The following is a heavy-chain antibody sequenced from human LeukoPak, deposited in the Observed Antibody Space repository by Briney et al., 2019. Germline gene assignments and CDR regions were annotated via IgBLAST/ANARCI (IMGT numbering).Heavy chain of an antibody. Sequence: GASLKVSCKASGYTFTSYAMHWVRQAPGQRLEWMGWINAGIGNTKYSQALQGRVTITRDTSASTPYMELSSVRSEDMAVYYCARGRTYCSGGSCYSAAFDIWGQGTMVTVSS. CDR2: INAGIGNT. CDR1: GYTFTSYA. CDR3: ARGRTYCSGGSCYSAAFDI. D-gene: IGHD2-15*01. J-gene: IGHJ3*02. V-gene: IGHV1-3*03.